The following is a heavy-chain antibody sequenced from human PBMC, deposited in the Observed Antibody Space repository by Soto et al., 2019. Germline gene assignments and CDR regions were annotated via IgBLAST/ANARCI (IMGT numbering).Heavy chain of an antibody. Sequence: ASVKVSCKASGYTFTGYYMHWVRQAPGQGLERMGWINPNSGGTNYAQKFQGWVTMTRDTYISTAYMELSRLSSDDTAVYYCAREGLLWFGEATYYYYGMDVWGQGTTVTVSS. CDR2: INPNSGGT. V-gene: IGHV1-2*04. D-gene: IGHD3-10*01. J-gene: IGHJ6*02. CDR3: AREGLLWFGEATYYYYGMDV. CDR1: GYTFTGYY.